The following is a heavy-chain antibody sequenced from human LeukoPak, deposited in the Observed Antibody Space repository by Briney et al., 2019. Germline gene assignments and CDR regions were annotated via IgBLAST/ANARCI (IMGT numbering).Heavy chain of an antibody. J-gene: IGHJ4*02. CDR2: VSHSGST. D-gene: IGHD3-10*01. CDR1: GGSISSSYY. CDR3: ARHKPTGSYPLEL. V-gene: IGHV4-4*02. Sequence: SETLSLTCAVSGGSISSSYYWTWVRQSPGRGREWIGEVSHSGSTNYNPSLRSRVTISVDTSTSQLSLKLSSVTAADTAVYYCARHKPTGSYPLELWGQGTLVTVSS.